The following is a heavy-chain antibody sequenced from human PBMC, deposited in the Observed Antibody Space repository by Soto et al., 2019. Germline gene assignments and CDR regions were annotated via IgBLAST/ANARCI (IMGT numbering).Heavy chain of an antibody. CDR2: IYYSGST. V-gene: IGHV4-59*01. CDR3: ASLSDDSSGYYFDY. D-gene: IGHD3-22*01. Sequence: SETLSLTCTVSGGSISSYYWSWIRQPPGKGLEWIGYIYYSGSTNYNPSLKSRVTISVDTSKNQFSLKLSSVTAADTAVYYCASLSDDSSGYYFDYWGQGTLVTVSS. J-gene: IGHJ4*02. CDR1: GGSISSYY.